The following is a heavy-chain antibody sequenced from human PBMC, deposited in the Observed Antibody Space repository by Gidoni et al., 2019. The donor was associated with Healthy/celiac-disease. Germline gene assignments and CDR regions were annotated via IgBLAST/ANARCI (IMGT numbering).Heavy chain of an antibody. CDR1: GFTFSSYA. Sequence: EVQLLESGGGLVQPGGSLRLSCAASGFTFSSYAMSWVRQAPGKGLEWVSAISGSGGSTYYADSVKGRFTISRDNSKNTLYLQMNSLRAEDTAVYYCANIKDKLGGDQRYYYYYMDVWGKGTTVTVSS. CDR2: ISGSGGST. CDR3: ANIKDKLGGDQRYYYYYMDV. J-gene: IGHJ6*03. V-gene: IGHV3-23*01. D-gene: IGHD3-16*01.